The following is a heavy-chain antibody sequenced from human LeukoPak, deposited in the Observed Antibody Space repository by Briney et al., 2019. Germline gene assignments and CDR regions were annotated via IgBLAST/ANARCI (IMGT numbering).Heavy chain of an antibody. D-gene: IGHD2-15*01. V-gene: IGHV1-18*01. CDR3: ASGRGYCSGGSCYYFDY. Sequence: EASVKVSCKASGYTFTSYGISWVRQAPGQGLEWMGWISVYNGNPNYAQKLQGRVTLTTDTSTSTAYMELRSLRSDDTAVYYCASGRGYCSGGSCYYFDYWGQGTLVTVSS. CDR1: GYTFTSYG. J-gene: IGHJ4*02. CDR2: ISVYNGNP.